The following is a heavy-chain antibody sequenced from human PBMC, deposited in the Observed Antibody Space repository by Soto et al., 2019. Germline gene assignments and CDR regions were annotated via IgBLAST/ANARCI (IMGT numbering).Heavy chain of an antibody. CDR3: ARSSTSANYFDY. D-gene: IGHD2-2*01. CDR1: GGSISSGGYY. CDR2: IYYSGST. Sequence: QVQLQESGPGLVKPSQTLSLTCTVSGGSISSGGYYWSWIRQHPGKGLEWIGYIYYSGSTYYNPSLKSRVTISVDTSKNQFSLKLSSVTAPDTAVYYCARSSTSANYFDYWGQGTLVTVSS. V-gene: IGHV4-31*03. J-gene: IGHJ4*02.